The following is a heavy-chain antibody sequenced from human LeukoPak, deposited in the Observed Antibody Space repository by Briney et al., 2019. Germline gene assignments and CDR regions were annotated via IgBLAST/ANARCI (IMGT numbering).Heavy chain of an antibody. J-gene: IGHJ6*02. CDR2: ISDDDGDT. CDR3: ARAPVYARSRGPPRFNGMDV. CDR1: GYTFTSYG. D-gene: IGHD2-8*01. V-gene: IGHV1-18*01. Sequence: GASVKVSCTASGYTFTSYGISWVRQAPGQGLEWMGNISDDDGDTNYAETLQGRVTISRDKATSTAYMEMKSLRSDDTAVYYCARAPVYARSRGPPRFNGMDVCGQGATVTVSS.